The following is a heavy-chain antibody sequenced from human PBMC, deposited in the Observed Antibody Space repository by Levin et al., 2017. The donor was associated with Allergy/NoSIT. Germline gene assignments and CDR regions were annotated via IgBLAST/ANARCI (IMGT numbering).Heavy chain of an antibody. CDR1: GFTFSDYY. D-gene: IGHD6-6*01. CDR3: ARVSLHSSSYY. CDR2: ISSSGSTI. V-gene: IGHV3-11*01. Sequence: GESLKISCAASGFTFSDYYMSWIRQAPGKGLEWVSYISSSGSTIYYADSVKGRFTISRDNAKNSLYLQMNSLRAEDTAVYYCARVSLHSSSYYWGQGTLVTVSS. J-gene: IGHJ4*02.